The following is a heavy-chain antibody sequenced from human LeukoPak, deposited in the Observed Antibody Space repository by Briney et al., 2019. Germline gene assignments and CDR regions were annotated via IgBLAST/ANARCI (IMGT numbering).Heavy chain of an antibody. Sequence: GGSLRLSCAASGLTFSRYWMTWFRQAPGKGLEWVGFIRSEAYGGTTEYAASVKGRFTISRDDSKSIAYLQMNSLKTEDTAVYYCTRAVMITFGGVIVHFDYWGQGTLVTVSS. CDR3: TRAVMITFGGVIVHFDY. V-gene: IGHV3-49*03. J-gene: IGHJ4*02. D-gene: IGHD3-16*02. CDR2: IRSEAYGGTT. CDR1: GLTFSRYW.